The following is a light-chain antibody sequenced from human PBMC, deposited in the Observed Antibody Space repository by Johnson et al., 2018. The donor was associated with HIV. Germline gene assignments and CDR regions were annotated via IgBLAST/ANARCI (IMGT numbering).Light chain of an antibody. CDR1: SSNIGNNY. Sequence: QSVLTQPPSVSAAPGQKVTISCSGSSSNIGNNYVSWYQQFSGTAPKLLIYDNNKRPSGIPDRFSGSKSGTSATLGITGLQTGDEADYYCGTWDSSLRLFGTGTKVTVL. V-gene: IGLV1-51*01. J-gene: IGLJ1*01. CDR2: DNN. CDR3: GTWDSSLRL.